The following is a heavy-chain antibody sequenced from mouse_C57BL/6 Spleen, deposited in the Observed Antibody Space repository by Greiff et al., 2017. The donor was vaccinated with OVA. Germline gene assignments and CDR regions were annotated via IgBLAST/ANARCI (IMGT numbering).Heavy chain of an antibody. CDR1: GYAFSSSW. V-gene: IGHV1-82*01. CDR2: IYPGDGDT. J-gene: IGHJ3*01. Sequence: VQGVESGPELVKPGASVKISCKASGYAFSSSWMNWVKQRPGKGLEWIGRIYPGDGDTNYNGKFKGKATLTADKSSSTAYMQLSSLTSEDSAVYFCASGDYMGFAYWGQGTLVTVSA. CDR3: ASGDYMGFAY. D-gene: IGHD2-13*01.